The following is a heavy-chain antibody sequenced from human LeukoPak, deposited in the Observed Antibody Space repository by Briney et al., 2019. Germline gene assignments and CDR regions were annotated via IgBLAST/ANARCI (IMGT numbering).Heavy chain of an antibody. J-gene: IGHJ6*02. V-gene: IGHV3-21*01. CDR1: GFTFSSYS. CDR2: ISSSSSYI. CDR3: ARDSVSALGGSYYYYYYGMDV. D-gene: IGHD3-16*01. Sequence: PGGSLRLSCAASGFTFSSYSMNWVRQAPGKGLEWVSSISSSSSYIYYADSVKGRLTISRDNAKNSLYLQMNSLRAEDTAVYYCARDSVSALGGSYYYYYYGMDVWGQGTTVTVSS.